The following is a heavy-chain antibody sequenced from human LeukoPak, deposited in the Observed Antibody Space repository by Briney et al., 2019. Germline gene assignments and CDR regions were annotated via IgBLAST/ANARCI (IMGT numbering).Heavy chain of an antibody. CDR2: INPDTGKT. Sequence: ASVRVSCRGSGYTFSNHHLHWVRQAPEQGPEWMGWINPDTGKTNFAQKFEGRVTMTRETSINTAYMELSRLGPDDTAIYYCARAQSESTGHYDFFEYWGQGSLVTVSS. J-gene: IGHJ4*02. CDR3: ARAQSESTGHYDFFEY. D-gene: IGHD3-9*01. CDR1: GYTFSNHH. V-gene: IGHV1-2*02.